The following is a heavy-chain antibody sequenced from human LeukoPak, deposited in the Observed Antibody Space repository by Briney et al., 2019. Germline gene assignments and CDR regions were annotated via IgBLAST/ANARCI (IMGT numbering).Heavy chain of an antibody. CDR2: INHSGST. CDR3: ASTERCSTACPLDY. J-gene: IGHJ4*02. V-gene: IGHV4-34*01. D-gene: IGHD2-2*01. Sequence: SETLSLTCAVYGGSFRGYYWSWIRQPPGKGLEWIGEINHSGSTNYNPSLKGRVTISLDTSMKKFSLKLNSVTAADTAVYYCASTERCSTACPLDYWGLGTLVTVSS. CDR1: GGSFRGYY.